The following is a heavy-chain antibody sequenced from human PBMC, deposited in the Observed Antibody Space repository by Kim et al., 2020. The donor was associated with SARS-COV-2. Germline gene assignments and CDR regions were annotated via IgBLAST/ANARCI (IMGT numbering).Heavy chain of an antibody. Sequence: GGSLRLSCSASGFTFSSYAMHWVRHAPGKGLEYVSAIRSHGAGTYCADSVRGRFTISRDNYKNTVYLQMSGLRPEDTAVYYCVKYREYTSSLDRRYFDLWGPGTLVTVSS. CDR2: IRSHGAGT. V-gene: IGHV3-64D*09. CDR1: GFTFSSYA. CDR3: VKYREYTSSLDRRYFDL. J-gene: IGHJ2*01. D-gene: IGHD6-6*01.